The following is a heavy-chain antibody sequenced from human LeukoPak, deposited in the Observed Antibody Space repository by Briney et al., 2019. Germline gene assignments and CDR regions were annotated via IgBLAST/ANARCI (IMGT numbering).Heavy chain of an antibody. D-gene: IGHD2-21*02. CDR2: ISGSWGST. CDR1: GFTFSSYS. J-gene: IGHJ4*02. CDR3: AKDQKDCGGDCYSTGEFDY. Sequence: GGSLRLSCAASGFTFSSYSMSWVRQAPGKGLDWVSAISGSWGSTYYADSVKGRFTISRDNSKNTLYLQMNSLRAEDTAVYYCAKDQKDCGGDCYSTGEFDYWGQGTLVTVSS. V-gene: IGHV3-23*01.